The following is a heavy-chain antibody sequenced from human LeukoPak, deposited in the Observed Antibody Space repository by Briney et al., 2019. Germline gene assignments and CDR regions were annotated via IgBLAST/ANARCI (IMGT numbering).Heavy chain of an antibody. CDR3: ASRPSTVAATVLFDY. D-gene: IGHD6-13*01. Sequence: GGSLRLSCAASGFTFSNYAMSWVRQAPAKGLEWVSSITGGGTRAYYADSVKGRFTISRDNSGYTLHLQMNSLRAEDTAVYYCASRPSTVAATVLFDYWGQGTLVTVSS. CDR2: ITGGGTRA. V-gene: IGHV3-23*01. J-gene: IGHJ4*02. CDR1: GFTFSNYA.